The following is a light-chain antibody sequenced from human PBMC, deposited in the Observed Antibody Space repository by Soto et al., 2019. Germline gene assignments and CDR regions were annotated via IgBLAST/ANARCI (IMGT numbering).Light chain of an antibody. CDR3: CSYAGSSTPYV. J-gene: IGLJ1*01. V-gene: IGLV2-23*01. Sequence: QSALTQPASVSGSPGQSSTISCIGTSSDVGSYNLVSWYQQHPGKAPKLMIYEGSKRPSGVSNRFSGSKSGNTASLTISGLQAEDEADYYCCSYAGSSTPYVFGTGTKVTVL. CDR2: EGS. CDR1: SSDVGSYNL.